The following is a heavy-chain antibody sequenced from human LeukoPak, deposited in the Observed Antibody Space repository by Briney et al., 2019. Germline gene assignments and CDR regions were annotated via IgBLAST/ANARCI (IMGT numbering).Heavy chain of an antibody. J-gene: IGHJ5*02. CDR1: GGSISSGDYH. D-gene: IGHD3-22*01. CDR2: MYYSGST. Sequence: SETLSLTCTVSGGSISSGDYHWSWIRQPPGKGLVWIAYMYYSGSTYYNPSLKSRVTMSADTSKNQLSLKLSSVTAADTAVYYCAGPYYYDSRIDPWGQGILVTVSS. V-gene: IGHV4-30-4*01. CDR3: AGPYYYDSRIDP.